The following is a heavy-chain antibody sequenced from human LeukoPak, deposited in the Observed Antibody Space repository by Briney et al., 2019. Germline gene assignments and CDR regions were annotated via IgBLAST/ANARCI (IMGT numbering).Heavy chain of an antibody. CDR1: GYTFTGYY. CDR3: ARDSPVLLWFGESYNYMDV. Sequence: GVSVKVSCKASGYTFTGYYMHSVRPAPGQGLEGMCLINPNSGGTNYAQKFQGRVIMTRDTSISTAYMELSRLRSDDTAVYYCARDSPVLLWFGESYNYMDVWGKGTTVTVSS. D-gene: IGHD3-10*01. CDR2: INPNSGGT. J-gene: IGHJ6*03. V-gene: IGHV1-2*02.